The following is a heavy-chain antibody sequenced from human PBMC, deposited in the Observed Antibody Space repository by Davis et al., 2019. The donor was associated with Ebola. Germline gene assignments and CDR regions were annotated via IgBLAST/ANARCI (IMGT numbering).Heavy chain of an antibody. V-gene: IGHV3-49*04. CDR3: TRVKDNSGYYYGAMGS. Sequence: GESLKISCAASGFTFSSYWMSWVRQAPGKGLEWAGFIRSKRYDGTTQYAASMKGRFTISRDDSKSIAYLQINSLKTEDTAVYYCTRVKDNSGYYYGAMGSWGQGTLVTVSS. CDR1: GFTFSSYW. D-gene: IGHD3-22*01. CDR2: IRSKRYDGTT. J-gene: IGHJ5*02.